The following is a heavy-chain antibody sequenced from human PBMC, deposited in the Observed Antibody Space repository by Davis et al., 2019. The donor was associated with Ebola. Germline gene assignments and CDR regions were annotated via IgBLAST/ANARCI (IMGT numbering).Heavy chain of an antibody. D-gene: IGHD3-3*01. CDR1: GFTFSSYE. CDR2: ISSSGSNI. V-gene: IGHV3-48*03. CDR3: ARDPGDYDFWSGYYKN. J-gene: IGHJ4*02. Sequence: GGSLRLSCAASGFTFSSYEMNWVRQAPGKGLEWVSYISSSGSNIYYADSVKGRFTISRDNAKNTLYLQMNSLRAEDTAVYYCARDPGDYDFWSGYYKNWGQGTLVTVSS.